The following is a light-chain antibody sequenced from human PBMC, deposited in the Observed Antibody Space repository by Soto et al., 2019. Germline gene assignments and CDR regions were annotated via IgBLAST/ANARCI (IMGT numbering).Light chain of an antibody. CDR3: LLYYGGAQRV. V-gene: IGLV7-43*01. CDR1: TGAVTSGYY. J-gene: IGLJ3*02. Sequence: QAVVTQEPSLTVSPGGTVTLTCASSTGAVTSGYYPNWFQQQPGQAPRALIYSTTNKHPWTPPRFSGSLLGGKAALTLSGVQPEDEADYYCLLYYGGAQRVFGGGTKVTVL. CDR2: STT.